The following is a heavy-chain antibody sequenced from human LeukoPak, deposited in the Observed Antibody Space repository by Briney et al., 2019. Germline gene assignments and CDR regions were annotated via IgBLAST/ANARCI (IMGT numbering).Heavy chain of an antibody. Sequence: SEALSLTCTVSGGSISSSSYYWGWIRQPPGKGLEWIGSIYYSGSTYYNPSLKSRVTISVDTSKNQFSLRLSSVTAADTAVYYCARWGTYASTSNWFDPWGQGTLVTVSS. CDR1: GGSISSSSYY. J-gene: IGHJ5*02. V-gene: IGHV4-39*07. CDR2: IYYSGST. D-gene: IGHD2-2*01. CDR3: ARWGTYASTSNWFDP.